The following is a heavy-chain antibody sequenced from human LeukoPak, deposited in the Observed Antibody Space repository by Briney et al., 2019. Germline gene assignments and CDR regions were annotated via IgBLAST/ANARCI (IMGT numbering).Heavy chain of an antibody. CDR1: GFTFSSHW. J-gene: IGHJ4*02. CDR3: ARGSGNEPFDY. CDR2: INRDGSST. D-gene: IGHD5-12*01. V-gene: IGHV3-74*01. Sequence: GGSLRLSCAASGFTFSSHWIHWVPQAPGKGLVLVSGINRDGSSTSCADSVKGRFTISRDNAKNTLYLQMNSLRAEDTAVYYCARGSGNEPFDYWGQGTLVTVSS.